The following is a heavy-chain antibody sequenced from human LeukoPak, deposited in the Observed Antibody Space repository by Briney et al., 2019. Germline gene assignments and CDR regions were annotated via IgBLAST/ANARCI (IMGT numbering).Heavy chain of an antibody. D-gene: IGHD3-10*01. V-gene: IGHV1-8*01. J-gene: IGHJ4*02. CDR1: GYTFTSYD. CDR3: ARVRFSAWFGELYPPFHY. CDR2: MNPNSGNA. Sequence: GASVKVSCKASGYTFTSYDINWVRQATGQGPEWVGWMNPNSGNAAYEQKFQGRGTMTRDTSISTAYMELSSLRSEDTAVYYCARVRFSAWFGELYPPFHYWAQGTLVTASS.